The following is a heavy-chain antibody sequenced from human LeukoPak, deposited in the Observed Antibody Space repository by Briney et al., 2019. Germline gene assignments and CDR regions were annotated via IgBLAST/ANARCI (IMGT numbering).Heavy chain of an antibody. D-gene: IGHD6-19*01. Sequence: ASVKVSCKASGYTFTSYYTHWVRQAPGQGLEWMGIINPSGGSTSYAQKFQGRVTMTRDMSTSTVYMELSSLRSEDTAVYYCARVRHSGWYTDYWGQGTLVTVSS. V-gene: IGHV1-46*01. CDR3: ARVRHSGWYTDY. CDR1: GYTFTSYY. CDR2: INPSGGST. J-gene: IGHJ4*02.